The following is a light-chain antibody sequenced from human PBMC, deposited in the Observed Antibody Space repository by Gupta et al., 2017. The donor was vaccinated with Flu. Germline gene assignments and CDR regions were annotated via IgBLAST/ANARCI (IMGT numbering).Light chain of an antibody. J-gene: IGKJ5*01. Sequence: ATLSLSPGERATLSCRASQSVSSYLAWYQQKPVQAPRLLIYDASNRATGIPARFSGSGYGTDFTLTISSREPEDFAVYYCQQHSNWPPITFGQGTPMEIK. CDR1: QSVSSY. CDR3: QQHSNWPPIT. CDR2: DAS. V-gene: IGKV3-11*01.